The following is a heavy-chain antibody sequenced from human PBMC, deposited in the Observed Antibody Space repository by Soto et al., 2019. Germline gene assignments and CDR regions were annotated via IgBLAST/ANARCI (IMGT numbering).Heavy chain of an antibody. CDR3: AKDLDKLIRGCYGLDI. V-gene: IGHV3-30*18. Sequence: PGVSLRLSCAASGFTFSNYVMHWVRQAPGKGLEWVAVISYDGSNKYYADSVRGRFTISRDNSKNTLFMQMNSLRPEDTAVYYCAKDLDKLIRGCYGLDIWCQGTKVT. CDR2: ISYDGSNK. CDR1: GFTFSNYV. J-gene: IGHJ3*02. D-gene: IGHD2-15*01.